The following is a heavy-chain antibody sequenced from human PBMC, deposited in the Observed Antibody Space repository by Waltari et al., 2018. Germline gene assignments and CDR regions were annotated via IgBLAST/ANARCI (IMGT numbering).Heavy chain of an antibody. CDR3: ATSTLGGVRDVLDV. V-gene: IGHV1-24*01. CDR2: FDPEDGEK. CDR1: GNSLTELS. D-gene: IGHD3-10*01. Sequence: QVHLVQSGAEVKKPGASVKVSCKVSGNSLTELSMLWVRQAPGEGLEWMGSFDPEDGEKKLAQKFQGRATMSEDTSADTAYMELRSLTYEDTALYYCATSTLGGVRDVLDVWGQGTVVTVS. J-gene: IGHJ3*01.